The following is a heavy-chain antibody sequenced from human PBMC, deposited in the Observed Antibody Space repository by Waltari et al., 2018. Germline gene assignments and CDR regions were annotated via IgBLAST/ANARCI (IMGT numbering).Heavy chain of an antibody. J-gene: IGHJ4*02. CDR3: ARRGKVGRFDD. V-gene: IGHV5-51*01. CDR1: GYRFATNW. CDR2: IYPGDSDT. D-gene: IGHD2-15*01. Sequence: VQLVQSGAEVKKPGQSLKLACKTSGYRFATNWIGWVRQLPGKGPECMGIIYPGDSDTRYSASFQGQVTISVDKSTSTAYLQWSSLKVSDTAMYYCARRGKVGRFDDWGQGTRVTVSS.